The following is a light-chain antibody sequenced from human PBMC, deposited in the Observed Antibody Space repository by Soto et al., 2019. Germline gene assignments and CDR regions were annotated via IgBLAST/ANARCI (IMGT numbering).Light chain of an antibody. V-gene: IGKV3-15*01. CDR2: GAS. CDR3: QQYNNWPPWT. J-gene: IGKJ1*01. CDR1: QSVSSN. Sequence: EIVMTQSPATLSVSPGERATLSCRASQSVSSNLAWYQQKPGQAPSLLIYGASTRATGVPARFSGSGSGTEFTLTINSLQSEDFAVYYCQQYNNWPPWTFGQGTNVEI.